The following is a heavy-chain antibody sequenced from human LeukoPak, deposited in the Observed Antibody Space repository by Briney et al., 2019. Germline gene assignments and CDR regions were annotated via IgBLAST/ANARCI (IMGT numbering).Heavy chain of an antibody. CDR1: GGSFNGYY. CDR3: ARQEGTEDY. CDR2: INHSGST. J-gene: IGHJ4*02. Sequence: PSETLSLTCTVYGGSFNGYYCSWIRQPPGKGLEWIGEINHSGSTNYNPSLKSRVTISVDASKNQFSLKLTSVTAADTAVYYCARQEGTEDYWGQGILVTVSS. V-gene: IGHV4-34*01. D-gene: IGHD2-8*02.